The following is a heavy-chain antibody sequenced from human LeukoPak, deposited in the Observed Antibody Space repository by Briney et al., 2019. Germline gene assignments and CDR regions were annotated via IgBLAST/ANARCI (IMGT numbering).Heavy chain of an antibody. V-gene: IGHV1-46*01. CDR3: ARDERFAYSSWPGNWFVP. CDR2: INPSGGST. J-gene: IGHJ5*02. CDR1: GYTFASYY. Sequence: ASVKVSCKPSGYTFASYYMHSVRQAPGQGLGWMGIINPSGGSTNYAQKFQGRVTMARDMSTSTVYMELSSLRSEDTAVYYCARDERFAYSSWPGNWFVPWGQGTLVTVSS. D-gene: IGHD6-6*01.